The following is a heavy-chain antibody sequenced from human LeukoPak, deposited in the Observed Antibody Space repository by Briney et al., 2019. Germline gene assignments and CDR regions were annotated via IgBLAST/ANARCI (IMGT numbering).Heavy chain of an antibody. V-gene: IGHV4-61*01. Sequence: SETLSLTCTVSGGSVSGGSYYWSWIRQPPGKGLEWIGYIYYSGSTNYNPSLKSRVTISVDTSKNQFSLKLSSVTAADTAVYYCAGTGRYCGGDCYSPDAFDIWGQGTMVTVSS. CDR1: GGSVSGGSYY. CDR3: AGTGRYCGGDCYSPDAFDI. D-gene: IGHD2-21*02. CDR2: IYYSGST. J-gene: IGHJ3*02.